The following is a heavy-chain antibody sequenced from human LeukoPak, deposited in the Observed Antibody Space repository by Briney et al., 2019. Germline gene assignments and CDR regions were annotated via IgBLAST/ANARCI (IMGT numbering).Heavy chain of an antibody. D-gene: IGHD4-17*01. CDR1: GYIFTTYY. CDR3: ATLTTMTPNMGY. CDR2: VDPEDGEV. Sequence: VKVSCKASGYIFTTYYMHWVQQAPGKGLEWMGLVDPEDGEVTYAERFQGRVTITADTSTDTAYMELSSLRSEDTAVYYCATLTTMTPNMGYWGQGTLVTVSS. J-gene: IGHJ4*02. V-gene: IGHV1-69-2*01.